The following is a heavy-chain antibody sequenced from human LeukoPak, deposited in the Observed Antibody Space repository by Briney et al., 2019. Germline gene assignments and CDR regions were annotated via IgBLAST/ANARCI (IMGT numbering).Heavy chain of an antibody. V-gene: IGHV1-3*01. Sequence: ASVKVSCKASGYTFTSYAMHWVRQAPGQRLEWMGWINAGYGNTKYSQKFQGRVTITRDTSASTAYMELSSLRSEDTAVYYCARGGVSLAGELGDFDYWGQGTLVTVSS. CDR2: INAGYGNT. CDR3: ARGGVSLAGELGDFDY. D-gene: IGHD1-26*01. J-gene: IGHJ4*02. CDR1: GYTFTSYA.